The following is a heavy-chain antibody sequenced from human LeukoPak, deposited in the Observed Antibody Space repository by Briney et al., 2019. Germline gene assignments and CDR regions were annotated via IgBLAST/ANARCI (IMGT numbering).Heavy chain of an antibody. CDR2: ISAYNGNT. V-gene: IGHV1-18*01. J-gene: IGHJ4*02. CDR3: ARDPIGFYDYFDY. Sequence: ASVKVSCKASGYTFTSYGISWVRQAPGQGLEWMGWISAYNGNTNYAQKLRGRVTMTTDTTTSTAYMELRSLRSDDTAIYYCARDPIGFYDYFDYWGQGTLVAVSS. CDR1: GYTFTSYG. D-gene: IGHD3-22*01.